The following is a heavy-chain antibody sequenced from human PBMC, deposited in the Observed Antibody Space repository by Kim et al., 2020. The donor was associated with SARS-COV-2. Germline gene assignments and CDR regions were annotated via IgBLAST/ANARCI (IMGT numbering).Heavy chain of an antibody. V-gene: IGHV4-59*13. D-gene: IGHD5-18*01. CDR2: IYYSGST. J-gene: IGHJ6*02. CDR3: ARGLVDTAMEYYYYYYGMDV. CDR1: GGSISSYY. Sequence: SETLSLTCTVSGGSISSYYWSWIRQPPGKGLEWIGYIYYSGSTNYNPSLKSRVTISVDTSKNQFSLKLSSVTAADTAVYYCARGLVDTAMEYYYYYYGMDVWGQGTTVTVSS.